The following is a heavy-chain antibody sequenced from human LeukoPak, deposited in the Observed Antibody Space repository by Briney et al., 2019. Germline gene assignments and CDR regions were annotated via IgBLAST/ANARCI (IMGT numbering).Heavy chain of an antibody. Sequence: SGTLSLTCAVSGGSISSSNWWSWVRQPPGKGLEWIGEIYHSGSTNYNPSLKSRVTISVDTSKNQFSLKLSSVTAADTAVYYCARAIAMATNGPPGYWGQGTLVTVSS. D-gene: IGHD5-24*01. CDR1: GGSISSSNW. CDR3: ARAIAMATNGPPGY. V-gene: IGHV4-4*02. CDR2: IYHSGST. J-gene: IGHJ4*02.